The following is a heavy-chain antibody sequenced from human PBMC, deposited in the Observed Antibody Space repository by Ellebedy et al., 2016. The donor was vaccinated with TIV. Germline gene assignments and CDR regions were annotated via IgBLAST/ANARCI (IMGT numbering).Heavy chain of an antibody. V-gene: IGHV4-39*07. Sequence: SETLSLTCTVSGGSISSSDYYWGWIRQPPGKGLEWIGSIDYSGNTYYNPSLKSRVTISVDTSKNQFSLKLSSVTAADTAVYYCARLVAAAGTYYYGMDVWGQGTTVTVSS. D-gene: IGHD6-13*01. CDR1: GGSISSSDYY. CDR3: ARLVAAAGTYYYGMDV. J-gene: IGHJ6*02. CDR2: IDYSGNT.